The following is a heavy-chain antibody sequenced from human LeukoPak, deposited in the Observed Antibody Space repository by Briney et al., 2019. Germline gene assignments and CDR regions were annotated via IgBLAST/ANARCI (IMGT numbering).Heavy chain of an antibody. D-gene: IGHD1-14*01. CDR1: GYSISSGYY. V-gene: IGHV4-38-2*01. J-gene: IGHJ4*02. Sequence: SETLSLTCAVSGYSISSGYYWGWIRPPPGKGLEWIGSIYHSGSTYYNPSLKSRVTISVDTSKNQFSLKLSSVTAADTAVYYCARVRRSQTAEDYWGQGTLVGVSS. CDR3: ARVRRSQTAEDY. CDR2: IYHSGST.